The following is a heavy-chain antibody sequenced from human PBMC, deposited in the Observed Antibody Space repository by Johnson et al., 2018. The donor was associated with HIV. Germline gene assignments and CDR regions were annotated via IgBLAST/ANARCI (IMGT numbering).Heavy chain of an antibody. CDR2: IYSGGST. CDR3: ARDGPWLQSQRDAFDI. Sequence: QVQLVESGGGVVQPGRSLRLSCAASRFTFSNYAMHWVRQAPGKGLEWVSVIYSGGSTYYADSVKGRFTISRDNAKKSLYLQMNSLRAEDTAGYYCARDGPWLQSQRDAFDIWGQGTMVTVSS. D-gene: IGHD5-24*01. J-gene: IGHJ3*02. CDR1: RFTFSNYA. V-gene: IGHV3-NL1*01.